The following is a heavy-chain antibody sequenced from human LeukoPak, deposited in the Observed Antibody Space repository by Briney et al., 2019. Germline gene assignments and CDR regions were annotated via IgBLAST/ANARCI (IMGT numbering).Heavy chain of an antibody. D-gene: IGHD6-19*01. J-gene: IGHJ4*02. V-gene: IGHV3-74*01. CDR2: INSDGSTT. Sequence: GGSLRLSCAASGFTFSSYWMHWVRQVPGKGLVWVSRINSDGSTTNYADSVKGRFTISRENAKNTLYLHMNSLTAEDTAVYYCASKRYSSGWYEVWGQGTLVTVSS. CDR1: GFTFSSYW. CDR3: ASKRYSSGWYEV.